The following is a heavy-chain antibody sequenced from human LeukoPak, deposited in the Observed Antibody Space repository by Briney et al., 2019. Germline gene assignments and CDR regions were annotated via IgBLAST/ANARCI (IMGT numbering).Heavy chain of an antibody. V-gene: IGHV4-39*01. D-gene: IGHD1-1*01. CDR2: IYYSGST. J-gene: IGHJ5*02. Sequence: SETLSLTCAVSGGSISSSSYYWGWIRQPPGKGLEWIGSIYYSGSTYYNPSLKSRVTISVDTSKNQFSLKLSSVTAADTAVYYCARGLERREGWFDPWGQGTLVTVSS. CDR1: GGSISSSSYY. CDR3: ARGLERREGWFDP.